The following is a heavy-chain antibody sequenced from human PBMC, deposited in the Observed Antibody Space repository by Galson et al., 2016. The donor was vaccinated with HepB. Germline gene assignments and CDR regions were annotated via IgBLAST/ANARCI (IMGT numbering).Heavy chain of an antibody. D-gene: IGHD3-22*01. V-gene: IGHV3-23*01. Sequence: SLRLSCAASAFVNHILAWVRQAPGKGLEWVSTISGVDGSIYYAASVKGRFTISSDNSRSTVYLQMNSLRADDTAVYYCAREGHSSGFCGDFDSWGRGTLVTVSS. CDR2: ISGVDGSI. CDR1: AFVNHI. CDR3: AREGHSSGFCGDFDS. J-gene: IGHJ4*02.